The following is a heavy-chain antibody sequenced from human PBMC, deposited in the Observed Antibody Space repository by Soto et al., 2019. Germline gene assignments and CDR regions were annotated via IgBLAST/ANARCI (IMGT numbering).Heavy chain of an antibody. D-gene: IGHD3-16*01. Sequence: QVQLVESGGGVVQPGRSLRLSCAASGFDFNAYGMHWVRQAPGKGLEWVTVISHDGRNTYYADSAKGRCTISRDNSKNTLYLQINTLRLEDTAVYYCAKAVNIYVWGVPPADVWGKGTTVTVSS. V-gene: IGHV3-30*18. CDR2: ISHDGRNT. J-gene: IGHJ6*04. CDR1: GFDFNAYG. CDR3: AKAVNIYVWGVPPADV.